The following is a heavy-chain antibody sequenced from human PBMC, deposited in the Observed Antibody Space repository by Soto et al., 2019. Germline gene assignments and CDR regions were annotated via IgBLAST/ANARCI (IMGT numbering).Heavy chain of an antibody. D-gene: IGHD6-6*01. CDR1: GGSISSYY. CDR3: ARLGSSSSWIWFDP. V-gene: IGHV4-59*08. Sequence: SETLSLTCTVSGGSISSYYWSWIRQPPGKGLEWIGYIYYSGSTNYNPSLKSRVTISVETSKNQFSLKLSSVTAADTAVYYCARLGSSSSWIWFDPWGQGTLVTAPQ. J-gene: IGHJ5*02. CDR2: IYYSGST.